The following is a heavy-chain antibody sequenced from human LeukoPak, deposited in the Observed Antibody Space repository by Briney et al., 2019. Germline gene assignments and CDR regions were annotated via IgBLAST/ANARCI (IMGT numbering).Heavy chain of an antibody. CDR1: GFTFSRYW. CDR2: IKQDGSKK. Sequence: GGSLRLSCAASGFTFSRYWMTWVRQAPGKGLEWVANIKQDGSKKNYVDSVKGRFTISRDNAKNSLYLQMNSLRAEDTAVYYCATPLDYYDSSGYHQGGDWGQGTLVTVSS. CDR3: ATPLDYYDSSGYHQGGD. J-gene: IGHJ4*02. D-gene: IGHD3-22*01. V-gene: IGHV3-7*03.